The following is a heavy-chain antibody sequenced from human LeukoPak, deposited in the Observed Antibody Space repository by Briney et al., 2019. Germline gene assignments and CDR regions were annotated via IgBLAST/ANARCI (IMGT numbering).Heavy chain of an antibody. D-gene: IGHD3-10*01. J-gene: IGHJ6*02. CDR1: GFTFSDYW. V-gene: IGHV3-7*01. CDR2: INQDGSEK. Sequence: GGSLRLSCAGSGFTFSDYWVDWVRQAPGKGLEWVANINQDGSEKNYLESVKGRFTISRDNAKNSLYLQMNSLRAEDTAVYYCARDYVGYMVRGVDGMDVWGQGTTVTVSS. CDR3: ARDYVGYMVRGVDGMDV.